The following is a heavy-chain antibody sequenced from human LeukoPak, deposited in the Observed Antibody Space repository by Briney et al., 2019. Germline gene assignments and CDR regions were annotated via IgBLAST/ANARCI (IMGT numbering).Heavy chain of an antibody. Sequence: GASVKVSCKASGYTLTGYYMHWVRQAPGEGLEWMGWIDPNSGGTNYAQKFQGRVTMTRDTSISTAYMELSRLRSDDTAVYYCARGGYCSSTSCYKTFGYWGQGTLVTVSS. CDR2: IDPNSGGT. J-gene: IGHJ4*02. V-gene: IGHV1-2*02. D-gene: IGHD2-2*02. CDR1: GYTLTGYY. CDR3: ARGGYCSSTSCYKTFGY.